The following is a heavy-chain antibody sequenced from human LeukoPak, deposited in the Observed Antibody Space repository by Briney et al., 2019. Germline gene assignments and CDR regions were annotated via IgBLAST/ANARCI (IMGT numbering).Heavy chain of an antibody. CDR3: AKDFSKYYYYYMDV. CDR2: IRYDGSNK. V-gene: IGHV3-30*02. Sequence: PGGSLRLSCAASGFTFSSYGMHWVCQAPGKGLEWVAFIRYDGSNKYYADSVKGRFTISRDNSKNTLYLQMNSLRAEDTAVYYCAKDFSKYYYYYMDVWGKGTTVTVSS. D-gene: IGHD2/OR15-2a*01. J-gene: IGHJ6*03. CDR1: GFTFSSYG.